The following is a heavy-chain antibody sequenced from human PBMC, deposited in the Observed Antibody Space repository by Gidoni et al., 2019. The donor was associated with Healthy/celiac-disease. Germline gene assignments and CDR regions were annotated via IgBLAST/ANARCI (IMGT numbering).Heavy chain of an antibody. CDR2: INHSGST. V-gene: IGHV4-34*01. CDR1: GGSFSDYY. D-gene: IGHD2-21*02. J-gene: IGHJ3*02. Sequence: QLQLQQCGAVLLTPSQTLSLTCAVYGGSFSDYYWGWTRPPPGKGLEWIGEINHSGSTNYNPSLKSRVNISVDTSKNQFSLKLSSVTAADTAVYYCASSHIVVVTAIRVPAFDIWGQGTMVTVSS. CDR3: ASSHIVVVTAIRVPAFDI.